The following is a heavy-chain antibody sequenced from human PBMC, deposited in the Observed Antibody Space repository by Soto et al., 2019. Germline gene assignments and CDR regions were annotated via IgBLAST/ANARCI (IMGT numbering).Heavy chain of an antibody. Sequence: SETLSLTCTVSGGSISSGGYYWSWIRQHPGKGLEWIGYIYYSGSTYYNPSLKSRVTISVDTSKSQFSLKLSSVTAADTAVYYCARQLNIVVVTAEDDAFDIWGQGTMVTVSS. CDR2: IYYSGST. CDR3: ARQLNIVVVTAEDDAFDI. V-gene: IGHV4-31*03. D-gene: IGHD2-21*02. CDR1: GGSISSGGYY. J-gene: IGHJ3*02.